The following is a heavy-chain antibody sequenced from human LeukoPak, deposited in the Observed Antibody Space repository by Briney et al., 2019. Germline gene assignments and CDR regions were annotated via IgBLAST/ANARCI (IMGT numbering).Heavy chain of an antibody. CDR3: ARSFGFYDSSGYYLFDY. CDR1: GFTFSSYS. D-gene: IGHD3-22*01. CDR2: ISSSSSYI. Sequence: GGSLRLSCAASGFTFSSYSMNWVRQAPGKGLEWVSSISSSSSYIYYADSVKGRFTISRDNAKNSLYLQMNSLRAEDTAVYYCARSFGFYDSSGYYLFDYWGQGTLVTVSS. J-gene: IGHJ4*02. V-gene: IGHV3-21*01.